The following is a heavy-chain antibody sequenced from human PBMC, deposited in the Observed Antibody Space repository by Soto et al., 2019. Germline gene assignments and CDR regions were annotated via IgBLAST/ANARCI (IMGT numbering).Heavy chain of an antibody. Sequence: HLQLQESGSGLVKPSQTLSLTCAVSGGSISSGGYSWRWIRQPPGKGLEWIGYIYHSGSTYYNPSLKSRVTISVDRSKNQFSLKLSSVTAADTAVYYCARVPSPWGQGTLVTVSS. CDR1: GGSISSGGYS. CDR2: IYHSGST. V-gene: IGHV4-30-2*01. CDR3: ARVPSP. J-gene: IGHJ5*02.